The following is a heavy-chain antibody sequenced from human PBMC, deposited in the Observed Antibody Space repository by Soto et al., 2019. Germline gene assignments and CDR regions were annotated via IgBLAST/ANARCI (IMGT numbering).Heavy chain of an antibody. D-gene: IGHD1-26*01. V-gene: IGHV3-9*01. CDR1: GFTFDDYA. CDR2: ISWNSGSI. J-gene: IGHJ4*02. Sequence: EVQLVESGGGLVQPGRFLRLSCAASGFTFDDYAMHWVRQAPGKGLEWVSGISWNSGSIGYADSVKGRFTISRDNAKNSLYLQMNSLRAEDTALYYCAKDMGATDDSSNFDYWGQGTLVTVSS. CDR3: AKDMGATDDSSNFDY.